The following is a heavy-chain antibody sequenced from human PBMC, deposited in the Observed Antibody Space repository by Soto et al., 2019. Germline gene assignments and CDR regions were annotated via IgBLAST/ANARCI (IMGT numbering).Heavy chain of an antibody. CDR3: AKGTKLTTVTTHFDY. V-gene: IGHV3-23*01. D-gene: IGHD4-17*01. CDR1: GLIFSSYA. CDR2: TSGSGGST. J-gene: IGHJ4*02. Sequence: GGSLRLSCAASGLIFSSYAMSWVRQAPGKGLEWVSATSGSGGSTYYADSVKGRFSISRDNSKNTLYLQMNRLRVEDTAVYYCAKGTKLTTVTTHFDYWGQGTLVTVSS.